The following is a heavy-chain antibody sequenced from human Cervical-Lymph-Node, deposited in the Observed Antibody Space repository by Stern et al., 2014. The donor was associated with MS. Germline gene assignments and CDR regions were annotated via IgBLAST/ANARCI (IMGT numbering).Heavy chain of an antibody. D-gene: IGHD6-13*01. V-gene: IGHV3-33*01. CDR1: KFTFRIHG. J-gene: IGHJ4*02. Sequence: MQLVESGGGVVQPGRSLRLSCAASKFTFRIHGMHWVRQPPGKGLEWVAVIWYDENSKYYTDSVKGRFTISRDNSKNTVYLQMNRLRAEDTAVYYCARDMGSSWLFDYWGQGSLVTVSS. CDR3: ARDMGSSWLFDY. CDR2: IWYDENSK.